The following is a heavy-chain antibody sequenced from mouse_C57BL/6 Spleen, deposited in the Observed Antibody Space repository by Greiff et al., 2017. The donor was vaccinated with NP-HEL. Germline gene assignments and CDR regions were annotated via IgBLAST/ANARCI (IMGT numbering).Heavy chain of an antibody. CDR3: TRSPYYYGSSYGWYFDV. CDR2: IYPGNSDT. D-gene: IGHD1-1*01. J-gene: IGHJ1*03. Sequence: EVKLQESGTVLARPGASVKMSCKTSGYTFTSYWMHWVKQRPGQGLEWIGAIYPGNSDTSYNQKFKGKAKLTAVTSASTAYMELSSLTNEDSAVYYCTRSPYYYGSSYGWYFDVWGTGTTVTVSS. CDR1: GYTFTSYW. V-gene: IGHV1-5*01.